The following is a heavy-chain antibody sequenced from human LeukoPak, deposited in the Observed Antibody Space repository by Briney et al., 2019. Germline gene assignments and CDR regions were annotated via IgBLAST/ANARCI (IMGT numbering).Heavy chain of an antibody. CDR3: ARSTYYYGSGSYRPYYYYYYGMDV. CDR1: GFTFSSYA. Sequence: GGSLRLSCAASGFTFSSYAMSWVRQAPGKGLEWVSAISGSGGSTYYADSVKGRFTISRDNSKNTLYLQMNSLRAEDTAVYYCARSTYYYGSGSYRPYYYYYYGMDVWGQGTTVTVSS. CDR2: ISGSGGST. J-gene: IGHJ6*02. D-gene: IGHD3-10*01. V-gene: IGHV3-23*01.